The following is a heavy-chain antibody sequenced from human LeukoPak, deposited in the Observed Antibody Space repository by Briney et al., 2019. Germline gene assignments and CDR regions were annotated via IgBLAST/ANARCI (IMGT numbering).Heavy chain of an antibody. CDR1: GFTFSSYA. CDR3: AKAVITVVGYFDY. J-gene: IGHJ4*02. CDR2: ISGSGGST. D-gene: IGHD1-20*01. Sequence: GGSLRLSCAASGFTFSSYAMSWVRQAPGKGLEWVSAISGSGGSTYYADSVKGRFTISRDNSKNTLYPQTNSLRAEDTAVYYCAKAVITVVGYFDYWGQGTLVTVSS. V-gene: IGHV3-23*01.